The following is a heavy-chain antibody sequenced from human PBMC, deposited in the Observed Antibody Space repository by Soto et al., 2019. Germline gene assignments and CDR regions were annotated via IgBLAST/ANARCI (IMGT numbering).Heavy chain of an antibody. CDR1: GGSISSYY. CDR3: AKDLPCFCSSTGGYEAGNAFDS. D-gene: IGHD2-2*01. J-gene: IGHJ3*02. CDR2: IYYSGST. V-gene: IGHV4-59*01. Sequence: SETLSLTCTVSGGSISSYYWSWIRQPPGKGLEWIGYIYYSGSTNYNPSLKSRVTISVDTSKNQFSLKLSSVTAADTAVYYCAKDLPCFCSSTGGYEAGNAFDSPGQGIRVNVSS.